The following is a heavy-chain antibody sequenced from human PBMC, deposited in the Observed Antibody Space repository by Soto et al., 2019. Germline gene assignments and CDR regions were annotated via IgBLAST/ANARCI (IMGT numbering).Heavy chain of an antibody. CDR2: IYSGGST. D-gene: IGHD5-18*01. Sequence: EVQLVESGGGLVQPGGSLRLSCAASGFTVSSNYMSWVRQAPGKGLERVSVIYSGGSTYYADSVKGRFTISRHNSKNTLYLQMNSLRAEDTAVYYCARDWRTESPGYGDGYNYYYYMDFWGKGTTVTVSS. CDR3: ARDWRTESPGYGDGYNYYYYMDF. J-gene: IGHJ6*03. CDR1: GFTVSSNY. V-gene: IGHV3-53*04.